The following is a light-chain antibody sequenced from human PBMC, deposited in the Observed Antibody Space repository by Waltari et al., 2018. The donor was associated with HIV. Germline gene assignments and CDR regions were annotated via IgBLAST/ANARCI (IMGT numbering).Light chain of an antibody. CDR1: ESVISY. CDR2: DAS. Sequence: VLTQSPATLSLSPVERVPLSCRASESVISYLAWYQQKPGQAPRHLIYDASNRATGTPARCRGRGDGKDVNLTIRSLEPEDFAVYYCHNRSNWPLTFGGGTKVEI. V-gene: IGKV3-11*01. CDR3: HNRSNWPLT. J-gene: IGKJ4*01.